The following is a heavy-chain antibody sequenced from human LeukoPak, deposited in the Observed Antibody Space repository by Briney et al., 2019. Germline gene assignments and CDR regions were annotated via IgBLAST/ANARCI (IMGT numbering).Heavy chain of an antibody. J-gene: IGHJ4*02. V-gene: IGHV3-30*04. D-gene: IGHD2/OR15-2a*01. CDR1: GFTFSSYA. CDR2: ISYDGSNK. CDR3: AREAITFGFDY. Sequence: GRSLRLSCAASGFTFSSYAMHWVRQAPGKGLEWVAVISYDGSNKYYADSVKGRFTISRDNSKNTLYLQMNSLRAEDTAVYYCAREAITFGFDYWGQGTLVTVSS.